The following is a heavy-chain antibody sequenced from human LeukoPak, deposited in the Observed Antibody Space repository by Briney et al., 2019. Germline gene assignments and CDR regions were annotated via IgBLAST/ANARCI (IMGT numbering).Heavy chain of an antibody. V-gene: IGHV3-74*01. D-gene: IGHD5-18*01. CDR3: AKDIGLQPGGWFDP. Sequence: GGSLRLSCAASGFTFSSYWMHWVRQAPGKGLVWVSRINSDGSSTSYADSVKGRFTISRDNAKNSLYLQMNSLRAEDTALYYCAKDIGLQPGGWFDPWGQGTLVTVSS. CDR1: GFTFSSYW. CDR2: INSDGSST. J-gene: IGHJ5*02.